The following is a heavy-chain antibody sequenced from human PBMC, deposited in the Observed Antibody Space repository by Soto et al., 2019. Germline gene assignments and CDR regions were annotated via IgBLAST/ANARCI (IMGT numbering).Heavy chain of an antibody. V-gene: IGHV1-69*01. D-gene: IGHD2-15*01. CDR3: ARDIVVVVASIYYYYGMDV. Sequence: QVQLVQSGAEVKKPGSSVKVSCKASGGTFSSYAISWVRQAPGQGLEWMGGIIPIFGTANYAQKVQGRVTMTADESTSTAYMELSSLRSEDTAVYYCARDIVVVVASIYYYYGMDVWGQGTTVTVSS. J-gene: IGHJ6*02. CDR1: GGTFSSYA. CDR2: IIPIFGTA.